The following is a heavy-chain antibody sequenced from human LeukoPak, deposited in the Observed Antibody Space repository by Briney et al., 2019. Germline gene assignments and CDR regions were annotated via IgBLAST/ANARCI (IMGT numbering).Heavy chain of an antibody. J-gene: IGHJ4*02. Sequence: ASVKVSFKASGFTFTGHFLHCVRQAPGQGLEWMGWIQGGSGVTFYAQKFQGRVTVTRDTSVRTTYMELNSLTSDDTAVYYCARDFDWGADYWGQGTLVVVSS. CDR3: ARDFDWGADY. CDR2: IQGGSGVT. CDR1: GFTFTGHF. D-gene: IGHD3-9*01. V-gene: IGHV1-2*02.